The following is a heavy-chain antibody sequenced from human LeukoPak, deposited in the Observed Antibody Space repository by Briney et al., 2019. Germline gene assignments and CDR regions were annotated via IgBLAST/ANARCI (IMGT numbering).Heavy chain of an antibody. D-gene: IGHD5-24*01. CDR1: GYTFTSYD. J-gene: IGHJ4*02. Sequence: GASVKVSCKASGYTFTSYDINWVRQATGQGLEWMGWMNPNSGNTSYAQKFQGRVTMTRNTSISTAYMELSSLRSEDTAVYYCARRGPRWLQLKPFDYWDQGTLVTVSS. V-gene: IGHV1-8*01. CDR3: ARRGPRWLQLKPFDY. CDR2: MNPNSGNT.